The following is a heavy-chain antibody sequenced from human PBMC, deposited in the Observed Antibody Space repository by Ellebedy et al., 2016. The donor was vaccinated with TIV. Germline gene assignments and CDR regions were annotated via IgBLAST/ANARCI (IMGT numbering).Heavy chain of an antibody. J-gene: IGHJ4*02. CDR1: GYTFTSYY. Sequence: AASVKVSCKASGYTFTSYYMHWVRQAPGQGLEWMGIINPSGGSTGYAQKFQGRLTMTRDTSTSTVYMELSSLRSEDTAVYYCARNGMTGHDFDYWGQGTLVTVSS. CDR3: ARNGMTGHDFDY. CDR2: INPSGGST. D-gene: IGHD1-14*01. V-gene: IGHV1-46*01.